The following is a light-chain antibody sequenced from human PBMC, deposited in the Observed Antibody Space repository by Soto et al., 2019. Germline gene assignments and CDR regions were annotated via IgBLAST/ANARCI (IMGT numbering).Light chain of an antibody. V-gene: IGKV3-20*01. J-gene: IGKJ5*01. Sequence: EIVMTQSPATLSLSPGERATLSCRASQSVSSSYLAWYQQKPGQAPRLLIYGASSRATGIPDRFNGSGSGTDFTLTISRLEPEDFAVYYCQQYGSPFGQGTRLEI. CDR2: GAS. CDR1: QSVSSSY. CDR3: QQYGSP.